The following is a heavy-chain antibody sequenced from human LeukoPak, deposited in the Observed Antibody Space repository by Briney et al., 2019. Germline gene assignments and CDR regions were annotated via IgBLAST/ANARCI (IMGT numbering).Heavy chain of an antibody. J-gene: IGHJ4*02. D-gene: IGHD2-2*01. V-gene: IGHV1-18*01. CDR1: GYTFTSYG. Sequence: ASVKVSCKASGYTFTSYGISWVRQAPGQGLEWMGWISAYNGSTNYAQKLQGRVTMTTDTSTSTAYMELRSLRPDDTAVYYCARACSSTSCYWFDYWGQGTLVTVSS. CDR3: ARACSSTSCYWFDY. CDR2: ISAYNGST.